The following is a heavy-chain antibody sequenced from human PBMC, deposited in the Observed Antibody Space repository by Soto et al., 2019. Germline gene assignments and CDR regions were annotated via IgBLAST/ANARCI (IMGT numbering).Heavy chain of an antibody. J-gene: IGHJ4*02. CDR1: GGSISSYY. CDR3: ARAARDYDSSGYYHDY. Sequence: QVQLQESGPGLVKPSETLSLTCTVSGGSISSYYWSWIRQPAGKGLEWIGRIYTSGSTNYNPSLKSRVTMSVDTSKNQFSLKLSSVTAADTAVYYCARAARDYDSSGYYHDYWGQETLVTVSS. V-gene: IGHV4-4*07. CDR2: IYTSGST. D-gene: IGHD3-22*01.